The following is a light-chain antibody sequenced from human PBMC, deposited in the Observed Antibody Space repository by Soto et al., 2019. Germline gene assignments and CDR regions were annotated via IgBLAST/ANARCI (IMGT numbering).Light chain of an antibody. V-gene: IGKV1-39*01. J-gene: IGKJ1*01. CDR1: QTITSY. CDR3: QQTYTTPRT. CDR2: AAS. Sequence: DIQMTQSPSSLSASVGERVTITCRASQTITSYLNWYQQKPGKAPNLLIYAASSLQSGVPSRFSGSGSGTDFTLTITSLQPEDFASYYCQQTYTTPRTFGQGTKVDI.